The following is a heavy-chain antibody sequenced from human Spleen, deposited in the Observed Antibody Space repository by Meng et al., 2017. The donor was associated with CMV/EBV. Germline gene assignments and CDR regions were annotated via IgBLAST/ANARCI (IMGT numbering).Heavy chain of an antibody. D-gene: IGHD3-3*01. CDR2: ISSSSSTI. CDR1: GFTFSSYS. CDR3: ARDGVESPIFGVVIIHFDY. V-gene: IGHV3-48*04. J-gene: IGHJ4*02. Sequence: GGSLRLSCAASGFTFSSYSMNWVRQAPGKGLEWVSYISSSSSTIYYADSVKGRFTISRDNAKNSLYLQMNSLRAEDTAVYYCARDGVESPIFGVVIIHFDYWGQGTLVTVSS.